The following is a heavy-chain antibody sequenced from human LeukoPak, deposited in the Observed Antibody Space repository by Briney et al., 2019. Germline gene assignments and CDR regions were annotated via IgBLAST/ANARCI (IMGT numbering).Heavy chain of an antibody. CDR1: GFTFNNYG. Sequence: PGKSLRLSCAASGFTFNNYGMHWVRQAPGKGLEWVAVISYDGRNKHYPDSVKGRFTISRDISTDTLWVQMDSVRSEDTAVYYCAKGPLRGTAAAIDYWGQGTLVTVSS. J-gene: IGHJ4*02. D-gene: IGHD2-2*01. V-gene: IGHV3-30*18. CDR2: ISYDGRNK. CDR3: AKGPLRGTAAAIDY.